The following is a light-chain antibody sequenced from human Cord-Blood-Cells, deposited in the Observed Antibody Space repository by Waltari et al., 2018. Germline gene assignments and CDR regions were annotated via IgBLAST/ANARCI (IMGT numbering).Light chain of an antibody. CDR1: QSVLYSSNNKTY. Sequence: DIVMTQSPDSLAVSLGERATINCKSSQSVLYSSNNKTYLAWYQQKPGQPPKLLIYWASTRESGVPDRFSGNGSGTDFTLTIISLQAEDVAVYYCQQYYSTPWTFGQGTKVEIK. J-gene: IGKJ1*01. CDR3: QQYYSTPWT. CDR2: WAS. V-gene: IGKV4-1*01.